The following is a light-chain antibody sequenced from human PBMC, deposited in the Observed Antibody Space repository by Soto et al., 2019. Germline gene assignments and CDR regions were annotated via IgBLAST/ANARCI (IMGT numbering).Light chain of an antibody. CDR1: QSVLFSPNNKNY. CDR2: WAS. CDR3: QQYHSAPQT. Sequence: DIVMTQSPDSLAVSLGERATINCKSSQSVLFSPNNKNYLAWYQQKPGQPPKLLIYWASTRESGVPDRFSGSGSGTDFTLTTSSLQAEDVAFYYCQQYHSAPQTFGQGTKVEI. V-gene: IGKV4-1*01. J-gene: IGKJ1*01.